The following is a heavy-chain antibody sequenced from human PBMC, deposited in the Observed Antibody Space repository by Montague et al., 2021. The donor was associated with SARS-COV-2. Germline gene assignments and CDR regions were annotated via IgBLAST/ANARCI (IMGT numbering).Heavy chain of an antibody. CDR1: GGSFSGYY. V-gene: IGHV4-34*01. CDR2: INHSGST. Sequence: SETLSLTCAVYGGSFSGYYRSWIRQPPGKGLEWIGEINHSGSTXXXPSXXXRVTISVDTSKNQFSLKLSSVTAADTAVYYCAIPMVRGFSRAFDIWGQGTMVTVSS. J-gene: IGHJ3*02. D-gene: IGHD3-10*01. CDR3: AIPMVRGFSRAFDI.